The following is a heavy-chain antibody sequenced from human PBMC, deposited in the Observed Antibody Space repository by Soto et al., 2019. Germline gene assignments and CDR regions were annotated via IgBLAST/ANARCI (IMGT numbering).Heavy chain of an antibody. J-gene: IGHJ6*02. D-gene: IGHD6-13*01. CDR3: ARLGPSGPQLVFWGFHYYYGMDV. CDR2: IYYSGST. CDR1: GGSISSSSYY. V-gene: IGHV4-39*01. Sequence: QLQLQESGPGLVKPSETLSLTCTVSGGSISSSSYYWGWIRQPPGKGLVWIGSIYYSGSTYYNPALQNRVTISVDTSKNQFSLKLSSVTAADTAVYYCARLGPSGPQLVFWGFHYYYGMDVWGQGTTVTVSS.